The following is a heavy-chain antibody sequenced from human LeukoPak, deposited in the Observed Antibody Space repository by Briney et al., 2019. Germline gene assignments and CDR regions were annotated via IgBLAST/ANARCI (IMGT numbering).Heavy chain of an antibody. V-gene: IGHV5-51*01. J-gene: IGHJ4*02. CDR3: ARRTPPADY. CDR2: IYPGDSHT. D-gene: IGHD4-23*01. CDR1: GYSFSSYW. Sequence: GESLKISCRGSGYSFSSYWIGWVRQMPGEGLEWMGIIYPGDSHTRYSPSFQGQVTISADKSISTAYLQWSSLKASDTAMYYCARRTPPADYWGQGTLVTVSS.